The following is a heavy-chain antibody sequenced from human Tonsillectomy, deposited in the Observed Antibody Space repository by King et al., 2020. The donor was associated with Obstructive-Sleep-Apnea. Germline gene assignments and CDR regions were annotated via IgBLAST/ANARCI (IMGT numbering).Heavy chain of an antibody. J-gene: IGHJ3*02. Sequence: VQLVESGGGLVQPGRSLRLSCTASGFTFPDYTLSWFRQAPGKGLEWVGFIRTKVYGGTAEYAASVKGRFTISRHVSKSIAYLQMNSLKTEDTALYYCTRDGSGWPRDAFDIWGQGTMVTVSS. CDR3: TRDGSGWPRDAFDI. CDR2: IRTKVYGGTA. CDR1: GFTFPDYT. V-gene: IGHV3-49*03. D-gene: IGHD6-19*01.